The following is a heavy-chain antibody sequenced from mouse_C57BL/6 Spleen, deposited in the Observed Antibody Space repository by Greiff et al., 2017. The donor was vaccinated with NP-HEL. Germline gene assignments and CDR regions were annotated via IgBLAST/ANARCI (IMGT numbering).Heavy chain of an antibody. CDR1: GYAFSSYW. V-gene: IGHV1-80*01. Sequence: QVQLKHSGAELVKPGASVKISCKASGYAFSSYWMNWVKQRPGKGLEWIGQIYPGDGDTNYNGKFKGKATLTADKSSSTAYMQLSSLTSEDSAVYFCARGAGIVSYFDYWGQGTTLTVSS. CDR3: ARGAGIVSYFDY. D-gene: IGHD2-5*01. J-gene: IGHJ2*01. CDR2: IYPGDGDT.